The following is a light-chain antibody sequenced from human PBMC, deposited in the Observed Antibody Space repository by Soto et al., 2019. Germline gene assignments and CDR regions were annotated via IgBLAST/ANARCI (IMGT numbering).Light chain of an antibody. CDR3: SSYTSSSTYA. CDR1: ALAVGGYDY. J-gene: IGLJ1*01. V-gene: IGLV2-14*01. Sequence: QSVLTQPASVSGSPGQSITISCTGTALAVGGYDYVSWYQHHPGKAPKVMIYEVTNRPSGVSNRFSGSKSGNTASLTISGLLAEDEADYYCSSYTSSSTYAFGNGTQVTVL. CDR2: EVT.